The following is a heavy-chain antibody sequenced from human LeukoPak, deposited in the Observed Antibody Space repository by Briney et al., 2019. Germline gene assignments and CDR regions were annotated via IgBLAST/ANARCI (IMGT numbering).Heavy chain of an antibody. V-gene: IGHV5-51*01. CDR3: ARDAATIKGHNWFDP. CDR1: GYSFANYW. CDR2: IYPSDSDT. J-gene: IGHJ5*02. D-gene: IGHD5-12*01. Sequence: GESLKISCKGSGYSFANYWIGWVRQMPGKGLEWMGIIYPSDSDTRYSPSFQGQVTISADKSISTAYLQWSSLKASDTAMYYCARDAATIKGHNWFDPWGQGTLVTVSS.